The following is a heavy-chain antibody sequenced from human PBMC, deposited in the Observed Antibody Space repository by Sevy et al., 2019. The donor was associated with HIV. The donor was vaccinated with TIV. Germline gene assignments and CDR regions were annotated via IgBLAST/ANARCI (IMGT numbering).Heavy chain of an antibody. CDR3: ARNNCSITNCYMGDVFDI. D-gene: IGHD2-2*02. Sequence: GGSLRLSCEASGFTFSSYSMNWVRQAPGKGLEWVSSISGISNYIYYADSMKGRFTVSRDNARNSLYLQMNSLRAEDTAVYYCARNNCSITNCYMGDVFDIWGQGTMVTVSS. CDR2: ISGISNYI. J-gene: IGHJ3*02. V-gene: IGHV3-21*01. CDR1: GFTFSSYS.